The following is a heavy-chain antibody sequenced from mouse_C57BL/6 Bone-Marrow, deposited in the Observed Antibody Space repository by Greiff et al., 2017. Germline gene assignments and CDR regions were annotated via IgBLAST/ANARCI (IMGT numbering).Heavy chain of an antibody. J-gene: IGHJ2*01. D-gene: IGHD1-1*01. Sequence: QVHVKQSGAELVRPGTSVKVSCKASGYAFTNYLIEWVKQRPGQGLEWIGVINPGSGGTNYNEKFKGKATLTADKSSSTAYMQLSSLTSEDSAVYFCARSITTVVARGYYFDYWGQGTTLTVSS. CDR1: GYAFTNYL. CDR3: ARSITTVVARGYYFDY. V-gene: IGHV1-54*01. CDR2: INPGSGGT.